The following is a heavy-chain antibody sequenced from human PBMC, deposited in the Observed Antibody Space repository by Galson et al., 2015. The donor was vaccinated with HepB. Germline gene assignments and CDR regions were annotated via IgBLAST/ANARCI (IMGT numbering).Heavy chain of an antibody. D-gene: IGHD6-19*01. J-gene: IGHJ4*02. CDR2: IHYSGST. V-gene: IGHV4-39*07. Sequence: QVQLQESGPGLVKPSETLSLTCTVSGGSISSSSYYWGWFRQPPGKGLEWIGGIHYSGSTYYNPSLKSRVTISVDTSKNQFSLKLSSVTAADTAVYYCASQKGGVKQWLASSFIDYWGQGTLVTVSS. CDR1: GGSISSSSYY. CDR3: ASQKGGVKQWLASSFIDY.